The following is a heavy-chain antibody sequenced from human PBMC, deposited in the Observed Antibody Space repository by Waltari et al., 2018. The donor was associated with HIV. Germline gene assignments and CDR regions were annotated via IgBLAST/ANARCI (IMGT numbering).Heavy chain of an antibody. V-gene: IGHV4-39*01. CDR3: ARMPGIAVAGTVDY. D-gene: IGHD6-19*01. CDR1: GGSISSSSYY. J-gene: IGHJ4*02. Sequence: QLQLQESGPGLVKPSETLSLTCTVSGGSISSSSYYWGWIRQPPGKGLEWIGSIYYSGSTYYNPSLKSRVTISVDTSKNQFSLKLSSVTAADTAVYYCARMPGIAVAGTVDYWGQGTLVTVSS. CDR2: IYYSGST.